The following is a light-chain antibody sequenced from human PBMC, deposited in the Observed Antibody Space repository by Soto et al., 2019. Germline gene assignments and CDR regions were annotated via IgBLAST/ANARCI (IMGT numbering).Light chain of an antibody. CDR1: QSVSSDY. CDR3: QQYDTSPPLT. CDR2: GAS. V-gene: IGKV3-20*01. Sequence: EIVLTQSPGTLSLSPGDRATLSCRASQSVSSDYLAWYQQKPGQAPRLLLYGASSRAIGIPDRFSGSGSGTGFTLTICRLEPEDFAVYYCQQYDTSPPLTFGGGTKVEI. J-gene: IGKJ4*01.